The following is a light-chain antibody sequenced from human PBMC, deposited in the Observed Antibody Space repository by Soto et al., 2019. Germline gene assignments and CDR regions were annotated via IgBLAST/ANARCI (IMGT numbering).Light chain of an antibody. V-gene: IGKV4-1*01. CDR2: WAS. J-gene: IGKJ1*01. CDR3: QQYYGTPWR. CDR1: QTVLYSPNSKNY. Sequence: DIVMTQSPDSLAVSLGERATINCKSSQTVLYSPNSKNYLAWYQHKPGQPPKLLIHWASTRESGVPDRFNGSGSGTDFTLTISSLQAEDVAVYYCQQYYGTPWRFGQGTKVGI.